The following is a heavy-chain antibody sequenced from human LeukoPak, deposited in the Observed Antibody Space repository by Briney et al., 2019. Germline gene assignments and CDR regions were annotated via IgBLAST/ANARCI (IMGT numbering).Heavy chain of an antibody. CDR1: GFTFSRYS. Sequence: GGSLRLSCAASGFTFSRYSMNWVRQPPGKGLEWVSSISASGSHIYYADSVKGRFSISRDGARNSVYVQMSSLRAEDTAVYYCAKDLSWLATKNYYFDYWGQGTLVTVSS. V-gene: IGHV3-21*01. J-gene: IGHJ4*02. D-gene: IGHD6-19*01. CDR2: ISASGSHI. CDR3: AKDLSWLATKNYYFDY.